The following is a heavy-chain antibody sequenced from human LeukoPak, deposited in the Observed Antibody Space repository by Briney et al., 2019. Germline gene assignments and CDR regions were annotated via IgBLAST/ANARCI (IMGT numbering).Heavy chain of an antibody. CDR3: AKDRRGYGSGSYYFDY. D-gene: IGHD3-10*01. Sequence: GGSLRLSCAASGFTFSSYSMNWVRQAPGKGLEWVSSIRSSSSYIYYADSVKGRFTISRDNAKNSLYLQMNSLRAEDTAVYYCAKDRRGYGSGSYYFDYWGQGTLVTVSS. CDR1: GFTFSSYS. CDR2: IRSSSSYI. V-gene: IGHV3-21*01. J-gene: IGHJ4*02.